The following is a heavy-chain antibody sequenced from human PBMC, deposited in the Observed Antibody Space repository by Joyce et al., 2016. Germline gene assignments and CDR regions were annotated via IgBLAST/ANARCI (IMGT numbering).Heavy chain of an antibody. V-gene: IGHV3-30*18. J-gene: IGHJ6*02. Sequence: QVHLVESGGGVVQPGRSLRLSCVASGFTFSKYGMHGVRQAPGKGLEGVAVIAYDGDNKYYLASVKGRFTISRDNSKSTLYLQLNSLTTEDTGVYFCVKDNGDAGYYFHGLDVWGRGTTVAVPS. CDR3: VKDNGDAGYYFHGLDV. CDR2: IAYDGDNK. CDR1: GFTFSKYG. D-gene: IGHD4-17*01.